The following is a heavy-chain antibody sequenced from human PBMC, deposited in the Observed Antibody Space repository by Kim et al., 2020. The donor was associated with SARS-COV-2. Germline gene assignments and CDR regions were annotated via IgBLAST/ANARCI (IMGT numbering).Heavy chain of an antibody. Sequence: GGSLRLSCAVSGFTFSNAWMSWVRQAPGKGLEWVGRIKSKTNGGATDYAAPVTDRFTISRDASKNTLYLQMNSLKTEDTAVYYCTTERDFYDSSGYYYWGQGTLVTVSS. V-gene: IGHV3-15*01. CDR1: GFTFSNAW. D-gene: IGHD3-22*01. J-gene: IGHJ4*02. CDR2: IKSKTNGGAT. CDR3: TTERDFYDSSGYYY.